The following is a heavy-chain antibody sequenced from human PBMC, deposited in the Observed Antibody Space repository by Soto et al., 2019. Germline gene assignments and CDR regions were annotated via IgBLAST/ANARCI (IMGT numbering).Heavy chain of an antibody. D-gene: IGHD4-17*01. V-gene: IGHV1-69*08. CDR3: ARPDFGDYWYFDL. J-gene: IGHJ2*01. Sequence: QDQLVQSGAEVKKPGSSVKVSCKASGGTFSSHTFSWVRQAPGQGLEWMGRIIPALGTATYAQKFQGRVTITADESATTVYMELHSLRSEDAAGYYCARPDFGDYWYFDLWGRGTLVTVSS. CDR1: GGTFSSHT. CDR2: IIPALGTA.